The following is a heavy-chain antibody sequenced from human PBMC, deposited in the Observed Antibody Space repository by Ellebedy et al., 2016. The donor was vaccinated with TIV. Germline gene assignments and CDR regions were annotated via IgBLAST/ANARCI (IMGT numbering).Heavy chain of an antibody. CDR2: ISYDGSNK. CDR1: GFTFSSYA. CDR3: TGGPYAFDI. Sequence: GGSLRLSCAASGFTFSSYAMHWVRQAPGKGLEWVTLISYDGSNKYYADSVKGRFTISRDNSKNTLYLQMNSLRAEDTAVYYCTGGPYAFDIWGQGTMATVSS. V-gene: IGHV3-30*04. D-gene: IGHD3-16*01. J-gene: IGHJ3*02.